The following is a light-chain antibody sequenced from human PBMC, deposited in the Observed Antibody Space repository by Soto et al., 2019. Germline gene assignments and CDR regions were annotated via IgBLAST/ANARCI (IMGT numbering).Light chain of an antibody. CDR1: QSVSSSY. V-gene: IGKV3-20*01. J-gene: IGKJ4*01. CDR2: GAS. CDR3: QKYGSSPLT. Sequence: EIVLTQSPGTQSLSPGERATLSCRASQSVSSSYLAWYQQKSGQAPRLLIYGASSRATGIPDRFSGSGSGTDFTLTISRLEPEDFAVYYCQKYGSSPLTFGGGTKVEIK.